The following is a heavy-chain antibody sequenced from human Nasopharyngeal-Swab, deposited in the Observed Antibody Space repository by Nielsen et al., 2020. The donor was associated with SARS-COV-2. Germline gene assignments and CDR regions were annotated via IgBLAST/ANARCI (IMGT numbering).Heavy chain of an antibody. CDR1: GFTFSDYY. Sequence: SQKISCAASGFTFSDYYMSWIRQAPGKGLEWVSYISSSSSYTNYADSVKGRFTISRDNAKNSLYLQMNSLRAEDTAVYYCASSPGDILTGYYLWGQGTLVTVSS. CDR2: ISSSSSYT. D-gene: IGHD3-9*01. J-gene: IGHJ4*02. CDR3: ASSPGDILTGYYL. V-gene: IGHV3-11*06.